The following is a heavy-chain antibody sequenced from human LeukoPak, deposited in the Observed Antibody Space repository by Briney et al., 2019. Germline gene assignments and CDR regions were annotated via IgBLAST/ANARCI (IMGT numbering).Heavy chain of an antibody. CDR3: ARRVAEDAFDI. Sequence: SETLSLTCTVSGGSISSSSSYWGWIRQPPGEGLEWIGSIYYSGSTYYNPSLKSRVTISVDTSKNQFSLKLSSVTAADTAVYYCARRVAEDAFDIWGQGTMVTVSS. CDR1: GGSISSSSSY. D-gene: IGHD2-15*01. CDR2: IYYSGST. J-gene: IGHJ3*02. V-gene: IGHV4-39*01.